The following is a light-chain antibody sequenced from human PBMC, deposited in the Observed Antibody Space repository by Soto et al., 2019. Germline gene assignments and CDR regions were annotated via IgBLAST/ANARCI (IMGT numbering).Light chain of an antibody. Sequence: DIVLTQSPRSLPVTPGEPASISCRSSQSLLHDNGDNYLDWYLQRPGQSPQLLIYLGSNRASRVPDRFSGSGSGTDFTLKISRLEAEDVGVYYCMQVLQTPLTFGGGTKVEIK. J-gene: IGKJ4*01. CDR1: QSLLHDNGDNY. CDR3: MQVLQTPLT. CDR2: LGS. V-gene: IGKV2-28*01.